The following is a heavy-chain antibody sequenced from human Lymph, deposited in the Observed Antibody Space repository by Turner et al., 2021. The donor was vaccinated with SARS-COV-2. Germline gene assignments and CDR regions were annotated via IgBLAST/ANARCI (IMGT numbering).Heavy chain of an antibody. Sequence: QVQLQESGPGLVKPSDTLSLTCTGSGGCISSYYWSWIRQPPGKVLEWIGYIYYSGSTNYTPSLKSRVTISVDTSKNQFSLRLSSVTAADTAVYYCARGFDYWGQGTLVTVSS. V-gene: IGHV4-59*08. CDR2: IYYSGST. CDR1: GGCISSYY. J-gene: IGHJ4*02. CDR3: ARGFDY.